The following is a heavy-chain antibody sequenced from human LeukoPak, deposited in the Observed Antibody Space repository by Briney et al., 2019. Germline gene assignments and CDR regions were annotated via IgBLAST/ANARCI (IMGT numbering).Heavy chain of an antibody. D-gene: IGHD3-22*01. CDR2: IIPIFGTA. CDR1: GYTFTSYG. Sequence: SVKVSCKASGYTFTSYGISWVRQAPGQGLEWMGGIIPIFGTANYAQKFQGRVTITADESTSTAYMELSSLRSEDTAVYYCARAGRITMIVVVTNLDYWGQGTLVTVSS. J-gene: IGHJ4*02. V-gene: IGHV1-69*13. CDR3: ARAGRITMIVVVTNLDY.